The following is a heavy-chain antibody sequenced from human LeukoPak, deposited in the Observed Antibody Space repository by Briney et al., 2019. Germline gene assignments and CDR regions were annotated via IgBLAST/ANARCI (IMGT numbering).Heavy chain of an antibody. Sequence: GGSLRLSCAASGFTFSSYAMSWVRQAPEKGLEWVSAISGSGGSTYYADSVKGRFTISRDNSKNTLYLQMNSLRAEDTAVYYCARRGEQWLDPRYYYYMDVWGKGTTVTVSS. J-gene: IGHJ6*03. CDR3: ARRGEQWLDPRYYYYMDV. D-gene: IGHD6-19*01. CDR1: GFTFSSYA. V-gene: IGHV3-23*01. CDR2: ISGSGGST.